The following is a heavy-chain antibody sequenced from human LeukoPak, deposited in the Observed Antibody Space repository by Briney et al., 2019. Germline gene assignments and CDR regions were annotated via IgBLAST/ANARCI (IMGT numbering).Heavy chain of an antibody. CDR3: AKGAHVVLGWLDP. CDR1: GFTVSSNY. CDR2: ISSTGGTT. D-gene: IGHD2-2*01. J-gene: IGHJ5*02. Sequence: GGSLRLSCAASGFTVSSNYMSWVRQAPGKGLEWVSSISSTGGTTYYADSVKGRFTISRDNSKNTLYLQMNGLRAEDTAVYYCAKGAHVVLGWLDPWGQGTLVTVSS. V-gene: IGHV3-23*01.